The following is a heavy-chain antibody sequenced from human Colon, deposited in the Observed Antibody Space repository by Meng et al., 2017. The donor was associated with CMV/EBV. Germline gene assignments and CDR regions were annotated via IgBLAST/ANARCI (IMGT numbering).Heavy chain of an antibody. CDR3: ARVLGVTFGVAFYNYYGMDI. Sequence: SLKISCAASGFTFDDYAMHWVRQAPGKGLEWVATISWNSATIGYADSVKGRFTISRDNAKNSLYLQMNSLRAEDTAFYYCARVLGVTFGVAFYNYYGMDIWGQGTTVTVSS. V-gene: IGHV3-9*01. J-gene: IGHJ6*02. CDR2: ISWNSATI. CDR1: GFTFDDYA. D-gene: IGHD3-3*01.